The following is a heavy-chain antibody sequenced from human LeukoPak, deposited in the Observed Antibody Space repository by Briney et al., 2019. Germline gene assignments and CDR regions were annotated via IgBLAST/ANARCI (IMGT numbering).Heavy chain of an antibody. Sequence: GGSLRLSCAASGFTFSSYDMHWVRQAPGKGLEWVTLISHHGSNKYFADTVNGRFTVSRDNSKNTLYLQMNSLRAEDTAVYYCAKDKAGYSDDNAFDIWGQGTMVTVSS. CDR3: AKDKAGYSDDNAFDI. CDR2: ISHHGSNK. D-gene: IGHD5-18*01. CDR1: GFTFSSYD. J-gene: IGHJ3*02. V-gene: IGHV3-30*18.